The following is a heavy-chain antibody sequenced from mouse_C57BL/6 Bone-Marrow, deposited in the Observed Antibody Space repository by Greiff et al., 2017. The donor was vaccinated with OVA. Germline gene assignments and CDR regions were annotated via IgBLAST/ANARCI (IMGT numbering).Heavy chain of an antibody. J-gene: IGHJ2*01. CDR3: AKNYHCKGCFDY. Sequence: QVQLQQSGPGLVQPSQSLSIPCPVSGFSLTSYGVHWVRQSPGTGLEWLGVIWRGGSTDYNAAFMSRLSITKDNSKSQVFFKMNSLQADDTAIYYCAKNYHCKGCFDYWGQGTTLTVSS. V-gene: IGHV2-5*01. D-gene: IGHD3-3*01. CDR2: IWRGGST. CDR1: GFSLTSYG.